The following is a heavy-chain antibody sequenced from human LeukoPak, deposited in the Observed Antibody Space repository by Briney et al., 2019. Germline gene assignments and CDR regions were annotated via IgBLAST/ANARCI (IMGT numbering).Heavy chain of an antibody. CDR2: INPSGGST. V-gene: IGHV1-46*01. CDR1: GYTITSYY. D-gene: IGHD6-19*01. J-gene: IGHJ4*02. CDR3: ARNSGYSSGWYQGYFDY. Sequence: ASVKVSCKASGYTITSYYMHWERQAPGQGLEWMGIINPSGGSTSYAQKFQGRVTMTRDTSTSTVYMELSSLRSEDTAVYYCARNSGYSSGWYQGYFDYWGQGTLVTVSS.